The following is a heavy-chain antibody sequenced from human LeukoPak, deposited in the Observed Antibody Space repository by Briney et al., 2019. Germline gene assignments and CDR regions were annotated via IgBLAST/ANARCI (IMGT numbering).Heavy chain of an antibody. CDR1: GSSFTNYW. J-gene: IGHJ4*02. V-gene: IGHV5-10-1*01. Sequence: GESLRISCKASGSSFTNYWISWVRQTPGKGLEWMGKIDPSDSYTNSGPSFQGHVTTSADKSISTAYLQWSSLKASDTAMYYCARHDPNAKLKLDYWGQGTLVTVSS. CDR2: IDPSDSYT. CDR3: ARHDPNAKLKLDY. D-gene: IGHD1-26*01.